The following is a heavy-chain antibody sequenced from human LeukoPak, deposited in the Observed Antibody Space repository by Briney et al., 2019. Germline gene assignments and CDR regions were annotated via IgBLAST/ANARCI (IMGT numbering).Heavy chain of an antibody. CDR1: GFTFGTYW. CDR3: ARDREGNYYDRGGSDY. CDR2: INSDGITT. J-gene: IGHJ4*01. Sequence: GGPLRLSCAASGFTFGTYWMHWVRQAPGKGLVWVSRINSDGITTTYADSVKGRFSISRDNAQNTLWLQMNSLRAEDTAVYYCARDREGNYYDRGGSDYWGHGTLVTVSS. V-gene: IGHV3-74*01. D-gene: IGHD3-22*01.